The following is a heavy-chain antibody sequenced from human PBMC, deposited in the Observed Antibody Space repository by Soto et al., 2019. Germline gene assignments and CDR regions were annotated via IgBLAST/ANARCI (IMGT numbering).Heavy chain of an antibody. CDR2: VSFDGRNS. Sequence: GGSLRLSCVASGFIFNKYGMHWVRRAPGKGLEWVAPVSFDGRNSYSADSVEGRFTISRDNSKNTVFLQMDNLRADDTAEYYCAKAAEVHYYYFYMDVWGKGTTVTVSS. CDR1: GFIFNKYG. V-gene: IGHV3-30*18. J-gene: IGHJ6*03. CDR3: AKAAEVHYYYFYMDV.